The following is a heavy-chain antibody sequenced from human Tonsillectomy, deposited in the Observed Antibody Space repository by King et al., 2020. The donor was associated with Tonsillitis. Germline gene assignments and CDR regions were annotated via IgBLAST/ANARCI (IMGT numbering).Heavy chain of an antibody. CDR3: SRLPGYSSSWYVENWFDP. J-gene: IGHJ5*02. CDR2: IYYSWST. Sequence: QLQESGPGLVKPSETLSLTCTVSGGSISSYYWSWIRQPPGKGLEWIGYIYYSWSTNYNPALKSPATISVDTSKNQFSLKINSVTAADTAVYYCSRLPGYSSSWYVENWFDPWGQGTLVTVSS. CDR1: GGSISSYY. V-gene: IGHV4-59*01. D-gene: IGHD6-13*01.